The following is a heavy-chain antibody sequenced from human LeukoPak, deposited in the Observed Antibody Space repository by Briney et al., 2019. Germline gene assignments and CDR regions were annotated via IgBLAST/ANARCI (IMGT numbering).Heavy chain of an antibody. CDR2: IYTSGST. D-gene: IGHD6-13*01. V-gene: IGHV4-61*02. J-gene: IGHJ5*02. CDR3: ARAGYSSSSTGLS. CDR1: ACSISSGSYY. Sequence: SQTLSLTCTVSACSISSGSYYWSWIRQPAGKGLEWIGRIYTSGSTNYNPSLKSRVTISVDTSKNQFSLKLSSVTAADTAVYYCARAGYSSSSTGLSWGQGTLVTVSS.